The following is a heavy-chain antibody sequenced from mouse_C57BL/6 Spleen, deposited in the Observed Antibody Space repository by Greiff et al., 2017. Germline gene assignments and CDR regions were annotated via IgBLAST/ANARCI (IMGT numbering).Heavy chain of an antibody. CDR1: GYTFTSYW. CDR2: IDPNSGGT. Sequence: QVQLQQPGAELVKPGASVKLSCKASGYTFTSYWMHWVKQRPGRGLEWIGRIDPNSGGTKYNEKFKSKATLTVDKPSSPAYMQLSSLTSEDSAVYYCARPYGSSYLYFDYWGQGTTLTVSS. J-gene: IGHJ2*01. CDR3: ARPYGSSYLYFDY. V-gene: IGHV1-72*01. D-gene: IGHD1-1*01.